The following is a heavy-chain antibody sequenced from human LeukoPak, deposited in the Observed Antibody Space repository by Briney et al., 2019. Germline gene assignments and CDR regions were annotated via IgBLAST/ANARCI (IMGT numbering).Heavy chain of an antibody. Sequence: PGASLRLSCAASGFTFSSYAMSWVRQAPGKGLEGVSAISGSGGSTYYADSVKGRFTISRDNSKNTLYLQMNSLRVEDTAVYYCAKVLGVPAAYLDYWGQGTLVTVSS. CDR1: GFTFSSYA. J-gene: IGHJ4*02. CDR3: AKVLGVPAAYLDY. CDR2: ISGSGGST. V-gene: IGHV3-23*01. D-gene: IGHD2-2*01.